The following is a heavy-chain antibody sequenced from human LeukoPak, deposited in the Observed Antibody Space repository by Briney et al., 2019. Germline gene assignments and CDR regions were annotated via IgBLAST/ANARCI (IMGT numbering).Heavy chain of an antibody. CDR1: GFTFSSYG. Sequence: GGSLRLSCAASGFTFSSYGMSWARQAPGKGLEWVSGVSGCGGSTYYAESVKGRFTISRDNSKNMIFLQMNSLRVEDTALYYCAKGGSRRVLDDIWGQGTMVTVSS. V-gene: IGHV3-23*01. D-gene: IGHD2-15*01. J-gene: IGHJ3*02. CDR2: VSGCGGST. CDR3: AKGGSRRVLDDI.